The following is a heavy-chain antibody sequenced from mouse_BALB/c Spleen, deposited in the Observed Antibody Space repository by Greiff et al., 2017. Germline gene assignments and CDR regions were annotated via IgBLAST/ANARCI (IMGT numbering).Heavy chain of an antibody. CDR1: GFSLTSYD. CDR2: IWTGGGT. CDR3: VRYYYGSSSVD. D-gene: IGHD1-1*01. V-gene: IGHV2-9-2*01. Sequence: VQLVESGPGLVAPSQSLSITCTVSGFSLTSYDISWIRQPPGKGLEWLGVIWTGGGTNYNSAFMSRLSISKDNSKSQVFLKMNSLQTDDTAIYYCVRYYYGSSSVDWGQGTLVTVSA. J-gene: IGHJ3*01.